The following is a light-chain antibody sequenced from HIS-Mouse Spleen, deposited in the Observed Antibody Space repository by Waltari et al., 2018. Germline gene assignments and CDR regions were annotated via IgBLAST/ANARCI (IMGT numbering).Light chain of an antibody. J-gene: IGLJ1*01. CDR2: SNN. CDR1: SSNIGSTT. CDR3: AAWDDSLNGNYV. Sequence: QSVLTQPPSASGTPGQRVTIPCSGSSSNIGSTTVNCYQQLPGTAPKLLIYSNNQRPSGVPDRFSGSKSGTSASLAISGLQSEDEADYYCAAWDDSLNGNYVFGTGTKVTVL. V-gene: IGLV1-44*01.